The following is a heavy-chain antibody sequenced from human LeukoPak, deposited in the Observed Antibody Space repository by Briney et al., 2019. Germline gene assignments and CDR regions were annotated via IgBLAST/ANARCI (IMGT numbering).Heavy chain of an antibody. V-gene: IGHV1-46*03. D-gene: IGHD2-15*01. CDR1: GYTFTSYY. Sequence: ASVKVSCKASGYTFTSYYMHWVRQAPGRGLEWMGIINPSGGSTSYAQKFQGRVTMTRDTSTSTVYMELSSLRSQDTAVYYCARRVLVVVAAAWGSYDYWGQGTLVTVSS. J-gene: IGHJ4*02. CDR3: ARRVLVVVAAAWGSYDY. CDR2: INPSGGST.